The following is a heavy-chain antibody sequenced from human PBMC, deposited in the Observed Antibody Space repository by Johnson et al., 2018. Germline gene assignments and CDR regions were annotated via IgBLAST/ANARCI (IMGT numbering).Heavy chain of an antibody. D-gene: IGHD2-8*01. V-gene: IGHV3-23*04. J-gene: IGHJ6*02. CDR1: GFIFTSYS. CDR2: IGIDGRTI. Sequence: VQLVETGGGLVQPGGSLRLSCAATGFIFTSYSMTWVRQAPGKGLEWVSVIGIDGRTIYYAESVKGRFTVSRDNSKDKIYLQLNSLRAEDTAVYYCAISLGVTNPNGVDVWGQGTTVTVSS. CDR3: AISLGVTNPNGVDV.